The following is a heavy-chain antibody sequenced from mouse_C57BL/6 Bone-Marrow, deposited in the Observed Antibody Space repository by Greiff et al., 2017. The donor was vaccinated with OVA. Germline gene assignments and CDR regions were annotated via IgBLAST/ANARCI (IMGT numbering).Heavy chain of an antibody. V-gene: IGHV1-81*01. Sequence: VQLQQSGAELARPGASVKLSCKASGYTFTSYGISWVKQRTGQGLEWIGEIYPRSGNTYYNEKFKGKATLTADKSSSTAYMELRSLTSEDSAVYFCARSLYYGSSYKDYWGQGTTLTVSS. CDR1: GYTFTSYG. CDR3: ARSLYYGSSYKDY. CDR2: IYPRSGNT. D-gene: IGHD1-1*01. J-gene: IGHJ2*01.